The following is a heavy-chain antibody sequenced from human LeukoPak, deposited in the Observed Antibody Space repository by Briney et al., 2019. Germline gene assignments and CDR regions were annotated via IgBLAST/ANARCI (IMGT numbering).Heavy chain of an antibody. CDR3: ARLPTGYPNWFDP. J-gene: IGHJ5*02. CDR1: GGSIISTYYN. CDR2: IYHTRTT. Sequence: SETLSLTCSVSGGSIISTYYNWGWIRQPPGKGLEWIGAIYHTRTTYYNPSFESRVTISVDASKNQFSLKLNSVTAADTAVYYCARLPTGYPNWFDPWGQGSLVTVSS. D-gene: IGHD3-9*01. V-gene: IGHV4-39*01.